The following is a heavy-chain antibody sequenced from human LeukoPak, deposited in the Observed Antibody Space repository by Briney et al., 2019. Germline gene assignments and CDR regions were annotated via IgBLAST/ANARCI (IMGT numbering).Heavy chain of an antibody. CDR3: ARESTVATITHAAFDI. V-gene: IGHV1-2*02. D-gene: IGHD5-12*01. CDR1: GYTFTGYY. J-gene: IGHJ3*02. CDR2: INPNSGGT. Sequence: ASVKVSCKASGYTFTGYYMHWVRQAPGQGLEWMGWINPNSGGTNYAQKFQGRATMARDTSISTAYMELNRLRSDDTAVYYCARESTVATITHAAFDIWGQGTMVTVSS.